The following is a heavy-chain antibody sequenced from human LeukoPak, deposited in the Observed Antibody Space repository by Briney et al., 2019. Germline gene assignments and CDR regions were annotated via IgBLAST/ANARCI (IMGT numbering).Heavy chain of an antibody. CDR1: GFTFGDYA. V-gene: IGHV3-49*03. CDR2: IRSKGYGETT. Sequence: GGSLRLSCKGFGFTFGDYAMSWFRQAPGKGLEWVGFIRSKGYGETTEYAASVKGRFTISRDESKSIAYLQMNSLQTEDTAVYSCGRAPVYYYDSRGYQNWYWYFDLWGRGTLVTVSS. J-gene: IGHJ2*01. D-gene: IGHD3-22*01. CDR3: GRAPVYYYDSRGYQNWYWYFDL.